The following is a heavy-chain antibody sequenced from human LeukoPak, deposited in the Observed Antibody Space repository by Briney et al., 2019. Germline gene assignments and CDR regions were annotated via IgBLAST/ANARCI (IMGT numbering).Heavy chain of an antibody. CDR3: ARDPRRSPGD. V-gene: IGHV1-2*02. D-gene: IGHD1-14*01. Sequence: ASVKVSCKASGYTFTGYSIYWVRQTPGQKLEWMGWINPKTGTANSAQKFQGRVTMTRDTSISTVYMEVRSLRSDDTALYYCARDPRRSPGDWGQGTLVTVSS. J-gene: IGHJ4*02. CDR1: GYTFTGYS. CDR2: INPKTGTA.